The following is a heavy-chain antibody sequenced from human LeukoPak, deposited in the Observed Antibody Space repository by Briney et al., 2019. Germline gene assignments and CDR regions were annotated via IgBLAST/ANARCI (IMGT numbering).Heavy chain of an antibody. CDR3: AREVGVYYFDY. CDR1: GGSFSGYY. D-gene: IGHD1-26*01. CDR2: IYYSGST. Sequence: SETLSLTCAVYGGSFSGYYWSWIRQPPGKGLEWIGYIYYSGSTNYNPSLKSRVTISVDTSKNQFSLKLSSVTAADAAVYYCAREVGVYYFDYWGQGTLVTVSS. J-gene: IGHJ4*02. V-gene: IGHV4-59*01.